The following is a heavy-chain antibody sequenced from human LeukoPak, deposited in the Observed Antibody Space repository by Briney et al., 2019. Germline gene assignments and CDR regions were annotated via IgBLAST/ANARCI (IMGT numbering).Heavy chain of an antibody. CDR1: GGSISSGGYS. Sequence: SQTLSLTCAVSGGSISSGGYSWSWIRRPPGKGLEWIGYIYHSGSTYYNPSLKSRVTISVDRSKNQFSLKLSSVTAADTAVYYCARAHKDYYGSGSYHFDYWGQGTLVTVSS. CDR2: IYHSGST. J-gene: IGHJ4*02. V-gene: IGHV4-30-2*01. CDR3: ARAHKDYYGSGSYHFDY. D-gene: IGHD3-10*01.